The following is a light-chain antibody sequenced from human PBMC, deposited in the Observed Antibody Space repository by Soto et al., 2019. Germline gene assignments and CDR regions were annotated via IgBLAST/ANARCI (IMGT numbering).Light chain of an antibody. V-gene: IGKV1D-8*01. CDR3: HQYYILPLA. Sequence: VLWMTQSPSLLSASTGDRVTITCRTSQGVSTYLAWYQQKPGKPPKPLIYAASTLHSGVPARFSGSGSGTDFTLTISGLQSEDFATYYCHQYYILPLAFGGGTKVEIK. J-gene: IGKJ4*01. CDR1: QGVSTY. CDR2: AAS.